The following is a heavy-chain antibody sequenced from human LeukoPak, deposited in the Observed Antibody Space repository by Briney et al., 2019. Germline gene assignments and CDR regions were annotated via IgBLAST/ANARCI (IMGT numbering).Heavy chain of an antibody. CDR2: IYSGGST. D-gene: IGHD6-13*01. V-gene: IGHV3-66*01. Sequence: GGSLRLSCAASGFTVSSNYMSWVCQAPGKGLEWVSVIYSGGSTYYADSVKGRFTISRDNSKNTLYLQMNSLRAEDTAVYYCARDRFRAAANYYYYYGMDVWGQGTTVTVSS. CDR3: ARDRFRAAANYYYYYGMDV. CDR1: GFTVSSNY. J-gene: IGHJ6*02.